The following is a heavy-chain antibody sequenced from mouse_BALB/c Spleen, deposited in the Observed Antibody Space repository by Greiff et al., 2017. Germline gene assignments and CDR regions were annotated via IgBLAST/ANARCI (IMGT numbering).Heavy chain of an antibody. D-gene: IGHD1-2*01. CDR3: ARAGTTADCDY. CDR1: GFTFSDYS. J-gene: IGHJ2*01. CDR2: ISDGGSYT. V-gene: IGHV5-4*02. Sequence: EVMLMESGGGLVKPGGSLKLSCAASGFTFSDYSMYWVRQTPEKRLEWVATISDGGSYTYSPDSVKGRFTSSRDNAKNNLYLQMSSLKSEDTAMYYGARAGTTADCDYWGQGTTLTVSS.